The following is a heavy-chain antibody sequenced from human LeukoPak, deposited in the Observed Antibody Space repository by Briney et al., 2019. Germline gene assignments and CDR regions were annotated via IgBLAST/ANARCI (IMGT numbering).Heavy chain of an antibody. CDR1: GYTFTGYY. D-gene: IGHD2-2*01. Sequence: GASVKVSCKASGYTFTGYYMHWVRQAPGQGLEWMGRIIPIFGTANYAQKFQGRVTITTDESTSTAYMELSSLRSEDTAVYYCAREDYCSSTSCSNWFDPWGQGTLVTVSS. J-gene: IGHJ5*02. CDR3: AREDYCSSTSCSNWFDP. CDR2: IIPIFGTA. V-gene: IGHV1-69*05.